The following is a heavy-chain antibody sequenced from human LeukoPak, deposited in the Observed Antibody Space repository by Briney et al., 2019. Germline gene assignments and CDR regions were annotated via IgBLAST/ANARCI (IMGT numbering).Heavy chain of an antibody. CDR3: ARDGEYSYGYGFDY. Sequence: PGGSQRPSCAASGFSVNNLYMSWVRQAPGKGLEWVSVIYSGDRTYYADSVKGRFTISRDTSKNTVYLQMNSLRPEETAVYYCARDGEYSYGYGFDYWGQGTLVTVSS. CDR1: GFSVNNLY. J-gene: IGHJ4*02. CDR2: IYSGDRT. V-gene: IGHV3-66*01. D-gene: IGHD5-18*01.